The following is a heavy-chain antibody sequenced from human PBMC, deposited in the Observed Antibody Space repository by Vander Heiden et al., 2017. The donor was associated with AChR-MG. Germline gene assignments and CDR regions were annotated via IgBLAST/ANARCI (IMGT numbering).Heavy chain of an antibody. CDR1: GGPIRSGSYY. CDR2: IHTSGST. Sequence: QVQLQESGPGLVKPSQTLSLTCTVSGGPIRSGSYYWSWIRKPAGKGLEWIGRIHTSGSTNYNPSLKSRVTISVDTSKSQFSLNVSSVTAADTALYYCARSDAFDIWGQGTMVTVSS. V-gene: IGHV4-61*02. J-gene: IGHJ3*02. CDR3: ARSDAFDI.